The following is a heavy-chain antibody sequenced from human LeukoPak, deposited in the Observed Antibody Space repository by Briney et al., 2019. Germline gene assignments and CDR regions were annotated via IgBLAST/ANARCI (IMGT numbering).Heavy chain of an antibody. D-gene: IGHD2-15*01. V-gene: IGHV4-34*01. CDR3: ARGLSVVVVAATGRWFDP. CDR1: GGSFSGYY. J-gene: IGHJ5*02. Sequence: SETLSLTCAAYGGSFSGYYWSWIRQPPGKGLEWIGEINHSGSTNYNPSLKSRVTISVDTSKNQFSLELSSVTAADTAAYYCARGLSVVVVAATGRWFDPWGQGTLVTVSS. CDR2: INHSGST.